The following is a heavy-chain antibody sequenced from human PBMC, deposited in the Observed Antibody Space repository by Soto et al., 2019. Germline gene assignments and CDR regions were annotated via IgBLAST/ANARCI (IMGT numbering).Heavy chain of an antibody. V-gene: IGHV3-66*01. CDR2: IYSGGST. D-gene: IGHD4-17*01. J-gene: IGHJ3*02. Sequence: GGSLRLSCAASGFTVSSNYMSWVRQAPGKGLEWVSVIYSGGSTYYADSVKGRFTISRDNSKNTLYLQMNSLRAEDTAVYYCARIFYGDHDAFDIWGQGTMVTVSS. CDR3: ARIFYGDHDAFDI. CDR1: GFTVSSNY.